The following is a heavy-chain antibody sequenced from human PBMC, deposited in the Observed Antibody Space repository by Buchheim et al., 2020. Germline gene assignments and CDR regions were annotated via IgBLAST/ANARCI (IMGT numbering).Heavy chain of an antibody. CDR1: GYTFTGYY. V-gene: IGHV1-2*02. Sequence: QVQLVQSGAEVKKPGASVKVSCKASGYTFTGYYMHWVRQAPGQGLEWMGWINPNSGGTNYAQKFQGRITMPRDTSLSKAYMELSRLRSDDTAVYYCARVSGLDYYDSSGTFDYWGQGTL. CDR3: ARVSGLDYYDSSGTFDY. CDR2: INPNSGGT. J-gene: IGHJ4*02. D-gene: IGHD3-22*01.